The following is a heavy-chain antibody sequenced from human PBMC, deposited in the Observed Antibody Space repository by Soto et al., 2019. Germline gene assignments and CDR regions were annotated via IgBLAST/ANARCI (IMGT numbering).Heavy chain of an antibody. D-gene: IGHD5-18*01. CDR1: GFTFTSSA. CDR2: IVVGSGNT. Sequence: SVKVSCKASGFTFTSSAVQWVRQARGQRLEWIGWIVVGSGNTNYAQKFQERVTITRDMSTSTAYMELSSPRSEDTAVYYRAAPIDTAMAFDYWGQGTLVTVSS. CDR3: AAPIDTAMAFDY. J-gene: IGHJ4*02. V-gene: IGHV1-58*01.